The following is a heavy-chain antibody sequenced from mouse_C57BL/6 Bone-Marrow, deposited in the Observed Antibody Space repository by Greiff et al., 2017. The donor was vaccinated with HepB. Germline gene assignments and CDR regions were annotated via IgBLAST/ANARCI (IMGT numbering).Heavy chain of an antibody. J-gene: IGHJ4*01. V-gene: IGHV5-6*01. CDR1: GFTFSSYG. Sequence: EVMLVESGGDLVKPGGSLKLSCAASGFTFSSYGMSWVRQTPDKRLEWVATISSGGSYTYYPDSVKGRFTISRDNAKNTLYLQMSSLKSEDTAMYDCARTYGNYAMDYWGQGTSVTVSS. CDR3: ARTYGNYAMDY. D-gene: IGHD2-1*01. CDR2: ISSGGSYT.